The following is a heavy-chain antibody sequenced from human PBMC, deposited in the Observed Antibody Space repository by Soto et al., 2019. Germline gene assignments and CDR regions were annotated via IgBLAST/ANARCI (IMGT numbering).Heavy chain of an antibody. CDR1: GFTFSSYA. V-gene: IGHV3-64D*06. CDR3: VKGVSYAFDI. CDR2: ISSNGGST. D-gene: IGHD3-16*01. J-gene: IGHJ3*02. Sequence: GGALRLSCFASGFTFSSYAIHWVRQAPGKGLEYVSTISSNGGSTYYADSVRGRFTISRDNSKNTLYLQMSSLRAEDTAVYYCVKGVSYAFDIWGQGTMVTVSS.